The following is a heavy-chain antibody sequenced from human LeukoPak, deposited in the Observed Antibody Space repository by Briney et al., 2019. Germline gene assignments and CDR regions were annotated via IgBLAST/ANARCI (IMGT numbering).Heavy chain of an antibody. CDR3: AKDMMVY. V-gene: IGHV3-30*18. CDR1: GFTFSSYE. J-gene: IGHJ4*02. D-gene: IGHD3-10*01. CDR2: ISYDGSNK. Sequence: GGSLRLSCAASGFTFSSYEMNWVRQAPGKGLEWVAVISYDGSNKYYADSVKGRFTISRDNSKNTLYLQMNSLRAEDTAVYYCAKDMMVYWGQGTLVTVSS.